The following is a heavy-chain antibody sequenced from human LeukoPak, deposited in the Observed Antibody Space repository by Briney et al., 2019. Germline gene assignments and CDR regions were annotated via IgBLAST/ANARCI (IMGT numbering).Heavy chain of an antibody. J-gene: IGHJ4*02. D-gene: IGHD2-8*01. CDR2: IIPIFGTA. V-gene: IGHV1-69*13. CDR3: ATDGRYCTNGVCF. CDR1: GGTFSSYA. Sequence: PGASVKVSCKASGGTFSSYAISWVRQAPGQGLEWMGGIIPIFGTANYAQKFQGRVTITADESTSTAYMELSSLRSEDTAVYYCATDGRYCTNGVCFWGQGTLVTVSS.